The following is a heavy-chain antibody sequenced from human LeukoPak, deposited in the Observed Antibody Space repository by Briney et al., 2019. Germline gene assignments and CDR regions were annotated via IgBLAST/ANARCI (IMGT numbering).Heavy chain of an antibody. CDR1: GGSISSYY. D-gene: IGHD3-22*01. J-gene: IGHJ5*02. CDR2: IYTSGST. Sequence: PSETLSLTCTVSGGSISSYYWSWIRQPAGTGPEWIGRIYTSGSTNYNPSLKSRVTVAVDTSKNQFSLKLSSVTAADTAVYYCARAGSRYYDSSGYTLGQGTLVTVSS. V-gene: IGHV4-4*07. CDR3: ARAGSRYYDSSGYT.